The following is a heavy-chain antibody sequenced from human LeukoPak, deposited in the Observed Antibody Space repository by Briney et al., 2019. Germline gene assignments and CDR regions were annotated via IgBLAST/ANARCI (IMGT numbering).Heavy chain of an antibody. CDR3: AKDTSIGKYCTNGVCSPFDY. D-gene: IGHD2-8*01. CDR1: GFTFSSYA. CDR2: ISDSGDYT. J-gene: IGHJ4*02. Sequence: PGGSLTLSCAGSGFTFSSYAMSWVRQAPGQGLEWASVISDSGDYTSYADSVRGRFTISRDNSRNTLYLQMISLRPEDTAVYYCAKDTSIGKYCTNGVCSPFDYWGQGTLVTVSS. V-gene: IGHV3-23*01.